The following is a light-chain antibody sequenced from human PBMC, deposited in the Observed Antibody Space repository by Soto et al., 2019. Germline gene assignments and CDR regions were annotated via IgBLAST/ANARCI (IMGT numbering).Light chain of an antibody. CDR2: GAS. V-gene: IGKV3-20*01. CDR1: QSVSNSY. J-gene: IGKJ1*01. Sequence: EIVLTQSPGTLSFSPGERATLSCRASQSVSNSYLTWYQQKPGQAPRLLIYGASSRATGIPKRFSGSGSGTDFTLTISRLEPEDFAVYYCQQYGSSPQTFGQGTKVDIK. CDR3: QQYGSSPQT.